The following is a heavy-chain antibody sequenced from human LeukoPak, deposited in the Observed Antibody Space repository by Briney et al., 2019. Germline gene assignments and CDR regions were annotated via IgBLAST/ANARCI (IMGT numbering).Heavy chain of an antibody. J-gene: IGHJ4*02. D-gene: IGHD2-2*01. V-gene: IGHV3-33*01. CDR1: GFTFSSYG. CDR2: IWYDGSNK. CDR3: AREGGNIVVVPAAGLDY. Sequence: GGSLRLSCAASGFTFSSYGMHWVRQAPGKGLEWVAVIWYDGSNKYYADSVKGRFTISRDNSKNTLYLQMNSLRAEDTAVYYCAREGGNIVVVPAAGLDYWGQGTLVTVFS.